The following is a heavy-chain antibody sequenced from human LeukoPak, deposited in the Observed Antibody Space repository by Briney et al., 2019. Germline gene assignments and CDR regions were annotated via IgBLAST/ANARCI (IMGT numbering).Heavy chain of an antibody. V-gene: IGHV3-23*01. CDR2: ISGSGGST. J-gene: IGHJ4*02. D-gene: IGHD2-21*02. CDR3: AKGRSIVVVTAMNY. CDR1: GFTFSSYA. Sequence: GGSLRLSCAASGFTFSSYAMSWVRQAPGKGLEWVSGISGSGGSTYYADFVKGRFTISRDNSKNTLYLQMNSLRAEDTAVCYCAKGRSIVVVTAMNYWGQGTLVTVSS.